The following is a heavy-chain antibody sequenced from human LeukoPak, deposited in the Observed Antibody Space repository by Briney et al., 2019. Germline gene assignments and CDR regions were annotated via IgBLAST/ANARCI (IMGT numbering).Heavy chain of an antibody. D-gene: IGHD6-13*01. J-gene: IGHJ4*02. Sequence: GGSLRLSCAAPGFTFSSYGMSWVRQAPGKGLEWVSAISGSGGSTYYADSVKGRFTISRDNSKNTLYLQMDSLRAEDTAVYYCAKELGSSWYSYFDYWGQGTLVTVSS. V-gene: IGHV3-23*01. CDR3: AKELGSSWYSYFDY. CDR2: ISGSGGST. CDR1: GFTFSSYG.